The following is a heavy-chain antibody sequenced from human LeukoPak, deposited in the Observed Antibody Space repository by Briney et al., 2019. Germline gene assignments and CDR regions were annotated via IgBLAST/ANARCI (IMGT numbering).Heavy chain of an antibody. Sequence: GGSLRLSCAASGFTFSSYAMSWVRQAPGEGLEWVSTSSGSGTYTYYADSVKGRFTISRDNSKNTLYLQMNSLRAEDTAVYYCAKQTGNTYGPFDYWGQGTLVTVSS. J-gene: IGHJ4*02. CDR3: AKQTGNTYGPFDY. V-gene: IGHV3-23*01. CDR2: SSGSGTYT. D-gene: IGHD5-18*01. CDR1: GFTFSSYA.